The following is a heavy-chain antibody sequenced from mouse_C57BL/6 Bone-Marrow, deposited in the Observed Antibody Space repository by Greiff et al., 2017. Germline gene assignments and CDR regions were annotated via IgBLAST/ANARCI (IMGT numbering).Heavy chain of an antibody. CDR1: GISITTGNYR. D-gene: IGHD1-1*01. J-gene: IGHJ2*01. Sequence: VQLKESGPGLVKPSQTVFLTCTFTGISITTGNYRWSWIRQFPGNKLEWIGYIYYSGTITYNPSLTSRTTITRDTPKNQFFLEMNSLTAEDTATYYCARDNGSSYLYYFDYWGQGTTLTVSS. CDR2: IYYSGTI. CDR3: ARDNGSSYLYYFDY. V-gene: IGHV3-5*01.